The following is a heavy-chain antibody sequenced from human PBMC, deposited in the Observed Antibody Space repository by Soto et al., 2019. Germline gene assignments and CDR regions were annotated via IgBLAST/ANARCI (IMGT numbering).Heavy chain of an antibody. Sequence: MQLVESGGDLVQPGGSLKLSCVGSGYTFSDHYMDWVRQAPGKGLEWVGRIRNRGGGYITQYAASVRGRFTVSRDDSKDSLYLQMNSLKIEDTAVYYCSRAADGHGFDILGQGTVVTVSS. V-gene: IGHV3-72*01. CDR3: SRAADGHGFDI. CDR2: IRNRGGGYIT. D-gene: IGHD6-25*01. J-gene: IGHJ3*02. CDR1: GYTFSDHY.